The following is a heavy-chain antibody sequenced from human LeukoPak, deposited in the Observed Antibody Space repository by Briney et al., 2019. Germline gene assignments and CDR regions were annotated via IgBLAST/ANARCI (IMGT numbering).Heavy chain of an antibody. CDR1: GGSFSGYY. CDR2: INHSGST. J-gene: IGHJ5*02. Sequence: KSSETLSLTCAVYGGSFSGYYWSWIRQPPGKGLEWIGEINHSGSTNYNPSLKSRVTISADTSKNQFSLKLSSVTAADTAVYYCATRIRQWLVRGGSWFDPWGQGTLVTVSS. D-gene: IGHD6-19*01. CDR3: ATRIRQWLVRGGSWFDP. V-gene: IGHV4-34*01.